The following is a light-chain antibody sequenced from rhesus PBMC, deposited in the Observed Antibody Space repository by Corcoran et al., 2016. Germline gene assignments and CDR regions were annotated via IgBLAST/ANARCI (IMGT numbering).Light chain of an antibody. CDR3: SSYAGSNTYI. Sequence: QAALTQPRSVSGSPGQSVTISCTGTSSDIGSYNYVSWYQQNPDTAPKLMIYAVSERPSGVSDRFSGSKSDNTASLTISGLQAEDEADFYCSSYAGSNTYIFGGGTRLTVL. CDR1: SSDIGSYNY. CDR2: AVS. V-gene: IGLV2-32*02. J-gene: IGLJ1*01.